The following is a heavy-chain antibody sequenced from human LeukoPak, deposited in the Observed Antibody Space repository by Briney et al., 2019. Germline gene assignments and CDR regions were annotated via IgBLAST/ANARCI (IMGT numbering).Heavy chain of an antibody. CDR2: INPSGGST. V-gene: IGHV1-46*01. D-gene: IGHD3-10*01. J-gene: IGHJ4*02. Sequence: ASVKVSCKASGYTFTSYYMHWVRQAPGQGLEWMGIINPSGGSTSYAQKFQGRVTMTRDTSTSTVYMELSSLRSEDTAVYYCARGPPSYGSGSYYLTYWGQGTLVTVSS. CDR1: GYTFTSYY. CDR3: ARGPPSYGSGSYYLTY.